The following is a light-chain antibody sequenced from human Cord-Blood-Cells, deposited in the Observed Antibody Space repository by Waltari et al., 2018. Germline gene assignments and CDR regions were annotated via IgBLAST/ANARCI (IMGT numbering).Light chain of an antibody. V-gene: IGKV1-39*01. CDR1: QSISSY. CDR3: QQSYSTPLT. Sequence: DIQMTQSSSSLSASLGDRVTITCRASQSISSYLNWYQQKPGKAPKLLSYAASSLQSGVPSRFSGSGSGTDFTLTISSLQPEDFATYYCQQSYSTPLTFGGGTKVEIK. CDR2: AAS. J-gene: IGKJ4*01.